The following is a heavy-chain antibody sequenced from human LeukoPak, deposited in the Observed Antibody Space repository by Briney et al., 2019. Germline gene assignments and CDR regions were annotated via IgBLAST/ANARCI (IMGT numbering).Heavy chain of an antibody. Sequence: PSETLSLTCAVYGGSFSGYYWSWIRQPPGKGLEWIGEINHSGSTNYNPSLKSRVTISVDTSKNQFSLKLSSVTAADTAVYYCARWGYSGYDYGGGGTLYYFDYWGQGTLVTVSS. CDR1: GGSFSGYY. CDR2: INHSGST. J-gene: IGHJ4*02. D-gene: IGHD5-12*01. CDR3: ARWGYSGYDYGGGGTLYYFDY. V-gene: IGHV4-34*01.